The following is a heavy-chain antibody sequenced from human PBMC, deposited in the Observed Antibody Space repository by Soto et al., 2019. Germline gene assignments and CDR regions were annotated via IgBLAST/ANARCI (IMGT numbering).Heavy chain of an antibody. CDR2: IYWDDDK. Sequence: QITLNESGPTVVRPTETLTLTCRFSGFSLTTRGVGVGWIRQSPGKAPEWLALIYWDDDKRYSASLKSRLTITKDTSTNQVVLTVSDLGPTDTATYYCAHRVLRTVFGLVTTTAIYFDFWGQGTPVAVSS. J-gene: IGHJ4*02. V-gene: IGHV2-5*02. CDR3: AHRVLRTVFGLVTTTAIYFDF. D-gene: IGHD3-3*01. CDR1: GFSLTTRGVG.